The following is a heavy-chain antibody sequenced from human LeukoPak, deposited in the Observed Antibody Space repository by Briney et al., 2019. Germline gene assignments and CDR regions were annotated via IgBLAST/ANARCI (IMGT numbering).Heavy chain of an antibody. CDR2: INHSGST. D-gene: IGHD4-23*01. CDR1: GGSFSGDY. J-gene: IGHJ5*02. CDR3: ARVDDPLYGGNSRLNWFDP. V-gene: IGHV4-34*01. Sequence: SETLSLTCAVYGGSFSGDYWSWIRQPPGKGLEWIGQINHSGSTNYNPSLKSRVTISLDTSKNQFSLKLRSVTAADTAVYYCARVDDPLYGGNSRLNWFDPWGQGTLVTVSS.